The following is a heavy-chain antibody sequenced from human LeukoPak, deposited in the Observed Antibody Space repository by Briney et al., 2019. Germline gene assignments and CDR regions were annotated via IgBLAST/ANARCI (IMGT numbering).Heavy chain of an antibody. V-gene: IGHV3-49*04. Sequence: PGGSLRLSCTTSGFTFCDYAMSWVRQAPGKGLEWVSFIRSKGYGGTTEYAASVKGRFTISRDDSKSIVYLQMNSLKAEDTAVYYCTTYYYNRSGYYSPFDFWGQGTLVTVSS. CDR3: TTYYYNRSGYYSPFDF. CDR1: GFTFCDYA. D-gene: IGHD3-22*01. CDR2: IRSKGYGGTT. J-gene: IGHJ4*02.